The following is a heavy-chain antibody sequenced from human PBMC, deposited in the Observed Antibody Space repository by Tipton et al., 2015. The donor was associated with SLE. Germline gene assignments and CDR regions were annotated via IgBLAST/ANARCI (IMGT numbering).Heavy chain of an antibody. CDR2: IYHSGST. CDR1: GGSISSGGYS. V-gene: IGHV4-30-2*01. Sequence: TLSLTCAVSGGSISSGGYSWSWIRQPPGKGLEWIGYIYHSGSTYYNPSLKSRVTISVDSSKNQFSLKLTSVTAADTAVYYCARGGGYVGYWGQGTLVTVSS. J-gene: IGHJ4*02. D-gene: IGHD2-15*01. CDR3: ARGGGYVGY.